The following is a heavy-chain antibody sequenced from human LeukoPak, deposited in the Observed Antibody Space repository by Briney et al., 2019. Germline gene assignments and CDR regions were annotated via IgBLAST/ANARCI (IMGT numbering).Heavy chain of an antibody. D-gene: IGHD6-19*01. J-gene: IGHJ4*02. Sequence: GGSLRLSCVVSGFTFSSYSMKWGRQAPGKGLEWVSSITSSGNYIYYADSVKGRFTMSRDNAKNSLYLQMNSLRAEDTAVYYCARVHSEQWLVQLWGQGTLVTVSS. CDR3: ARVHSEQWLVQL. CDR2: ITSSGNYI. V-gene: IGHV3-21*01. CDR1: GFTFSSYS.